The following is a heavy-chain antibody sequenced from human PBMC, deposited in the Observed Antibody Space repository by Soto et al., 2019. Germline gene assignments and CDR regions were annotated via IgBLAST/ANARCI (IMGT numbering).Heavy chain of an antibody. D-gene: IGHD5-18*01. V-gene: IGHV1-3*01. Sequence: GASVKVSCKASGYTFTSCAMHWVRQAPGQRLEWMGWINAGNGNTKYSQKFQGRVTITRDTSASTAYMELSSLRSEDTAVYYCARDGGGYSYGYGYYYGMDVWGQGTTVTVSS. CDR3: ARDGGGYSYGYGYYYGMDV. J-gene: IGHJ6*02. CDR1: GYTFTSCA. CDR2: INAGNGNT.